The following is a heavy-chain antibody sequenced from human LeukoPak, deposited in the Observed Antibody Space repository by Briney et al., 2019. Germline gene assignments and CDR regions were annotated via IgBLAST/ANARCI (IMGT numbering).Heavy chain of an antibody. Sequence: GESLKISCKGSGYSFTSYWIGWVRQMPGKGLEWMGIIYPGDSDTRYSPSFQGQVTISADKSISTAYLQWSSLKASDTAMYYCARPDHVYYYDSSGYYGDAFDIWGQGTMVTVSS. CDR2: IYPGDSDT. CDR3: ARPDHVYYYDSSGYYGDAFDI. J-gene: IGHJ3*02. D-gene: IGHD3-22*01. CDR1: GYSFTSYW. V-gene: IGHV5-51*01.